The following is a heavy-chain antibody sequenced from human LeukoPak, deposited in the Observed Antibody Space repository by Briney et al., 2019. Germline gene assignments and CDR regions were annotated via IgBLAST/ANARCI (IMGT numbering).Heavy chain of an antibody. Sequence: GGSLRLSCTASEFTFSNYWIHWVRQAPGQGLVWVSRINTDGSSTNYADSVKGRFTVSRDNAKKTLYLQMNGLRAEDTAVYYCTRPTHYYDSSGYPYFQHWGQGTLVTVSS. V-gene: IGHV3-74*01. CDR2: INTDGSST. D-gene: IGHD3-22*01. J-gene: IGHJ1*01. CDR3: TRPTHYYDSSGYPYFQH. CDR1: EFTFSNYW.